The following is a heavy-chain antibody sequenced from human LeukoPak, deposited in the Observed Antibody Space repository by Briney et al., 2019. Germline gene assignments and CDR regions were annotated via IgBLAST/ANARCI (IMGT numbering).Heavy chain of an antibody. D-gene: IGHD6-13*01. V-gene: IGHV3-48*04. CDR1: GFTFSSYS. Sequence: PGGSLRLSCAASGFTFSSYSMNWVRQAPGKGLEWVSYISSSSSTIYYADSVKGRFTISRDNAKNSLYLQMNSLRAEDTAVYYCARVADSSSWYSIWGQGAMVTVSS. CDR3: ARVADSSSWYSI. CDR2: ISSSSSTI. J-gene: IGHJ3*02.